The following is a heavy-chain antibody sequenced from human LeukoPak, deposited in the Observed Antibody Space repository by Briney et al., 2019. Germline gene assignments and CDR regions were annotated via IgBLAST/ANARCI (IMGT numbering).Heavy chain of an antibody. V-gene: IGHV1-2*02. CDR2: INPNSGGT. D-gene: IGHD3-22*01. CDR3: ARIGGPYYDSSGYDY. CDR1: GYTFTGYY. Sequence: ASVKVSCKASGYTFTGYYMHWVRQAPGQGLEWMGWINPNSGGTNYAQKFQGRVTMTRDTSIGTAYMELSRLRSDDTAVYYCARIGGPYYDSSGYDYWGQGTLVTVSS. J-gene: IGHJ4*02.